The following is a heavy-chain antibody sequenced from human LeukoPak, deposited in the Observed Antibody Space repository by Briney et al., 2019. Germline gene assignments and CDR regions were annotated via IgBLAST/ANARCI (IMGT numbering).Heavy chain of an antibody. Sequence: SETLSLTCTVSGGSITSSSSYWDWIRQPPGKGLEWIGRIYYSGSTYKNPSLKSRGTITVDTSKNQFSLKLSSVTAADTAVYYCARDQDYYDSSGYYYWGQGTLVTVSS. V-gene: IGHV4-39*07. CDR2: IYYSGST. D-gene: IGHD3-22*01. J-gene: IGHJ4*02. CDR3: ARDQDYYDSSGYYY. CDR1: GGSITSSSSY.